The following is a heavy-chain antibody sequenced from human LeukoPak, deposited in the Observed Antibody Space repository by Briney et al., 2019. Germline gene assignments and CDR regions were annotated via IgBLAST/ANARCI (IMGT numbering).Heavy chain of an antibody. J-gene: IGHJ4*02. CDR2: ISPTGSTT. CDR3: ARGRPLLYSSGWSSDY. CDR1: GFSFSGHW. V-gene: IGHV3-74*01. D-gene: IGHD6-19*01. Sequence: GGSLRLSCTASGFSFSGHWMHWARHLPGKGLVWVSRISPTGSTTSYADSVKGRFTVSRDNAKNTLYLQVNNLRAEDTAVYYCARGRPLLYSSGWSSDYWGQGALVTVSS.